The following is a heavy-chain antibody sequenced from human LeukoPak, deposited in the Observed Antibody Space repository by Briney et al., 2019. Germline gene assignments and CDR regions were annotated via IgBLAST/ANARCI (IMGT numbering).Heavy chain of an antibody. D-gene: IGHD3-22*01. J-gene: IGHJ4*02. CDR2: IRSKAYGGTT. Sequence: PGGSLRLSCSASGFTFGDYVLIWVRQAPGKGLEWVGFIRSKAYGGTTEYAASVKGRFTISRDDSKSIAYLQMNSLKTEDTAVYYCTTGHDSSGYYPFFDYWGQGTLVTVSS. V-gene: IGHV3-49*04. CDR1: GFTFGDYV. CDR3: TTGHDSSGYYPFFDY.